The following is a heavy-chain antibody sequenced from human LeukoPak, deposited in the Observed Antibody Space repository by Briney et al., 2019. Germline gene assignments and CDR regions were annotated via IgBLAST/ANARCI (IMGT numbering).Heavy chain of an antibody. J-gene: IGHJ6*03. V-gene: IGHV1-2*02. CDR2: INPNSGGT. D-gene: IGHD6-6*01. Sequence: ASVKVSCKASGYTFTGYYMHWVRQAPGQGLEWMGWINPNSGGTNYAQKFQGRVTMTRDTSISTAYMELSRLRSDDTAVYYCARGEYNSSSGVYYYYMDVWGKGTTVTVSS. CDR3: ARGEYNSSSGVYYYYMDV. CDR1: GYTFTGYY.